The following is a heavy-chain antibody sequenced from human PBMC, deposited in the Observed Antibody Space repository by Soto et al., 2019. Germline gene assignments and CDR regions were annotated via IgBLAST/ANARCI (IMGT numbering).Heavy chain of an antibody. CDR1: GFTFSSYA. V-gene: IGHV3-23*01. CDR2: ISGSGGST. Sequence: EVQLLESGGGLVQPGGSLRLSCAASGFTFSSYAMNWVRQAPGKGLEWVSVISGSGGSTYYADSVKGRFTISRDNSKNTLYLQMNSLGAEDTAVYYCAKRSTGTYFDYWGQGTLVTVSS. CDR3: AKRSTGTYFDY. J-gene: IGHJ4*02. D-gene: IGHD1-1*01.